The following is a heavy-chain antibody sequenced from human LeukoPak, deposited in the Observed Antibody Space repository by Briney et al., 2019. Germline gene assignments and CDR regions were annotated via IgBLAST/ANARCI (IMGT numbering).Heavy chain of an antibody. CDR1: GYSFTNYW. D-gene: IGHD6-13*01. J-gene: IGHJ6*03. V-gene: IGHV5-51*01. Sequence: GESLKISCKGSGYSFTNYWIGWVRQMPGKGLEWMGIIYPGDSVTRYSPSFQGQVTISADKSISTAYLQWSSLKASDTAMYYCARRMADSSWYGVDYSYYMDVWGKGATVTVSS. CDR2: IYPGDSVT. CDR3: ARRMADSSWYGVDYSYYMDV.